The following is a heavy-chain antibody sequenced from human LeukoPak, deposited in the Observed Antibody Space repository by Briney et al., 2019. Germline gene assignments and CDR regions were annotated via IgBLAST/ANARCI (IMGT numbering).Heavy chain of an antibody. D-gene: IGHD1-26*01. CDR1: GSSISSNSYY. J-gene: IGHJ4*02. CDR3: ARDSGSYPGY. Sequence: SETLSLTCTVSGSSISSNSYYWGWIRQPPGKGLEWIGSMQYGGSTYYNPSLKSRVTIYVDTSKNQFSLKLSSVTAADTAVYHCARDSGSYPGYWGQGTLVTVSS. V-gene: IGHV4-39*07. CDR2: MQYGGST.